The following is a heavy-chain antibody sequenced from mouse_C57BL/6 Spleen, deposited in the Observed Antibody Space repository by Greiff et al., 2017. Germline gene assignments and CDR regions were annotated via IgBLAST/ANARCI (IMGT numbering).Heavy chain of an antibody. D-gene: IGHD1-1*01. CDR3: ARDGASTEDYAMDY. Sequence: EVMLVESGGGLVKPGGSLKLSCAASGFTFSSYAMSWVRQTPEKRLEWVATISDGGSYTYYPDNVKGRFTISRDNAKNNLYLQMSHLKSEDTAMDYCARDGASTEDYAMDYWGQGTSVTVSS. CDR1: GFTFSSYA. V-gene: IGHV5-4*01. CDR2: ISDGGSYT. J-gene: IGHJ4*01.